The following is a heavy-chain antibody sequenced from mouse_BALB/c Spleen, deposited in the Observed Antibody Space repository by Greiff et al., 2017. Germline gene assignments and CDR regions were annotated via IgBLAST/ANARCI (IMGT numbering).Heavy chain of an antibody. Sequence: VQLVESGAELVRPGVSVKISCKGSGYTFTDYAMHWVKQSHAKSLEWIGVISTYYGDASYNQKFKGKATMTVDKSSSTAYMELARLTSEDSAIYYCARRAITTDYAMDYWGQGTSVTVSS. CDR2: ISTYYGDA. CDR3: ARRAITTDYAMDY. D-gene: IGHD1-1*01. J-gene: IGHJ4*01. V-gene: IGHV1S137*01. CDR1: GYTFTDYA.